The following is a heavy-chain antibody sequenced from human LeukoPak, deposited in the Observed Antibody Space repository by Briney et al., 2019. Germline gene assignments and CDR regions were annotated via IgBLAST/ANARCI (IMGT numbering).Heavy chain of an antibody. CDR1: GFTFSSYA. CDR3: AGGLFWSGYPIYYYYGMDV. D-gene: IGHD3-3*01. V-gene: IGHV3-30-3*01. Sequence: GGSLRLSCAASGFTFSSYAMHWVRQAPGKRLEWVAVISYDGSNKYYADSVKGRFTISRDNSKNTLYLQMNSLRAEDTAVYYCAGGLFWSGYPIYYYYGMDVWSQGTTVTVSS. CDR2: ISYDGSNK. J-gene: IGHJ6*02.